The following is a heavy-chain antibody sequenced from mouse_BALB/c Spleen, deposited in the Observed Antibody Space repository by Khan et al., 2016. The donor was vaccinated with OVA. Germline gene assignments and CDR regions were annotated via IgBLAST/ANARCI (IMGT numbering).Heavy chain of an antibody. Sequence: VQLKESGPGLVKPSQSLTLTCTVTGYSITSDYAWYLIRQFPGNKLGMMSYISSSGSTSYNPYFKSRISITRDTSKNQSYLQLNSLTTEDTASYDCAVGRYSNPFAYWGQGTLVTVSA. CDR1: GYSITSDYA. CDR2: ISSSGST. J-gene: IGHJ3*01. D-gene: IGHD2-5*01. CDR3: AVGRYSNPFAY. V-gene: IGHV3-2*02.